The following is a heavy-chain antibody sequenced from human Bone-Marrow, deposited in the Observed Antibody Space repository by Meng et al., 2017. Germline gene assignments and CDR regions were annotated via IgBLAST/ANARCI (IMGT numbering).Heavy chain of an antibody. Sequence: QLQLQESGPGLVQPSQTLFLPCTVSGGSISSTGYYWSWIRQQSGKGLEWIGYIGFSGDTSYNPSLKSRVTISRDTSKSHFFLKVSSATAADTAVYYCARDKGSYGACDYWGQGTLVTVSS. CDR2: IGFSGDT. CDR1: GGSISSTGYY. V-gene: IGHV4-31*03. J-gene: IGHJ4*02. CDR3: ARDKGSYGACDY. D-gene: IGHD1-26*01.